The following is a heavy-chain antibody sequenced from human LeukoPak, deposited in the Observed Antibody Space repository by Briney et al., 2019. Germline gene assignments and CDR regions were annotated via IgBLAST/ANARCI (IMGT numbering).Heavy chain of an antibody. CDR1: GFTFSSYG. CDR3: AKDSGSGSYSTFDY. Sequence: GGSLRLSRAASGFTFSSYGMHWVRQAPGKGLEWVAVISYDGSNKYYADSVRGRFTISRDNSKNTLYLQMNSLRAEDTAVYYCAKDSGSGSYSTFDYWGQGTLVTVSS. V-gene: IGHV3-30*18. D-gene: IGHD3-10*01. J-gene: IGHJ4*02. CDR2: ISYDGSNK.